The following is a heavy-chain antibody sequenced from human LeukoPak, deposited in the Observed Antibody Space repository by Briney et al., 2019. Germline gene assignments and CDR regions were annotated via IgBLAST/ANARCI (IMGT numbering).Heavy chain of an antibody. D-gene: IGHD3-10*01. CDR1: GFIFSSYG. V-gene: IGHV3-30*03. J-gene: IGHJ3*02. Sequence: GRSLRLSCAASGFIFSSYGMHWVRQAPGKGLEWVAVISSNGGTKYYADSVKGRFTISRDNSKNTLYLQMNSLRVEDTAVYYCARSGFPEAFDIWGQGTMVTVSS. CDR3: ARSGFPEAFDI. CDR2: ISSNGGTK.